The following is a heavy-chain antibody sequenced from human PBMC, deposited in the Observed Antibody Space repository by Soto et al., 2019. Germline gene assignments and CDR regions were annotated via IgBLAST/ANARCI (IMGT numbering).Heavy chain of an antibody. V-gene: IGHV4-39*01. CDR1: GDSISTSNYY. D-gene: IGHD4-17*01. CDR3: ARRGGGDYLFDS. Sequence: QLLLQESGPGLVKPSETLSLTCTVSGDSISTSNYYWGWIRQPPGEGLEWIGHIFYSGGTYYNPSLKSRVTISVDTSKNQFSLQLSSITAADTAVYFCARRGGGDYLFDSWGQGMLVTVSS. CDR2: IFYSGGT. J-gene: IGHJ4*02.